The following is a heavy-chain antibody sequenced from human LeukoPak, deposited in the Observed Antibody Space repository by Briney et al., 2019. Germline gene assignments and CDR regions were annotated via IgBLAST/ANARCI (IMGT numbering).Heavy chain of an antibody. Sequence: GGSLRLSCAASGFTVANDRMSWVRQAPGKGLEWVSTVYGGGNTAYADSVKGRFTISRDTSKNTLLRQMNSLRAEDTALYFCVRERFGAIVENWGQGALVIVSS. V-gene: IGHV3-53*01. CDR2: VYGGGNT. D-gene: IGHD3-22*01. CDR1: GFTVANDR. J-gene: IGHJ4*02. CDR3: VRERFGAIVEN.